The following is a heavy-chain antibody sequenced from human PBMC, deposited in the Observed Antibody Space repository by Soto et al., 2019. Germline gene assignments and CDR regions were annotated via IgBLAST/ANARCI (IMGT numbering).Heavy chain of an antibody. CDR1: GFTFSDYA. CDR2: VSHDGRNT. J-gene: IGHJ6*02. D-gene: IGHD3-22*01. CDR3: ARFYYDSSGYLPSPYYYYYGMDV. V-gene: IGHV3-30*03. Sequence: PGGSLRLSCAASGFTFSDYAMHWVRQAPGKGLEWVAVVSHDGRNTHYADSVKGRFTISRDSSKNTVSLEMTSLRAEDTAVYYCARFYYDSSGYLPSPYYYYYGMDVWGQGTTVTVSS.